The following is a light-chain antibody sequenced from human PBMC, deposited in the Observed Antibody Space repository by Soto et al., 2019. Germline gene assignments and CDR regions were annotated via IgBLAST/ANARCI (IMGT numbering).Light chain of an antibody. V-gene: IGKV3-20*01. J-gene: IGKJ1*01. CDR1: QSVSSNY. Sequence: TQSPGTLSSSPGETATLSCRSSQSVSSNYLAWYQQKPGQAPRLLIYGASSRATGIPDRFSGSGSGTDFTLTIDRLESEDFAVYFCQQYGDLPWTFGQGTKVDI. CDR2: GAS. CDR3: QQYGDLPWT.